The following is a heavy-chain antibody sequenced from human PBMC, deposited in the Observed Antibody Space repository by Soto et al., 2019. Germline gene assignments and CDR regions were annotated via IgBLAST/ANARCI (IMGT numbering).Heavy chain of an antibody. J-gene: IGHJ6*03. V-gene: IGHV3-30*18. D-gene: IGHD4-17*01. CDR3: AKDEVTVTTRCYYYYYMDV. CDR2: ISYDGSNK. Sequence: QVQLVESGGGVVQPGRSLRLSCAASGFTFSSYGMHWVRQAPGKGLEWVAVISYDGSNKYYADSVKGRFTISRDNSKNTLYLQMNSLRAEDTAVYYCAKDEVTVTTRCYYYYYMDVWGKGTTVTVSS. CDR1: GFTFSSYG.